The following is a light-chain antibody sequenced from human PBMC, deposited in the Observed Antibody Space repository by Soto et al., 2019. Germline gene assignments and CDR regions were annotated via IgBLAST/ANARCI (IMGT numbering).Light chain of an antibody. CDR3: HQYSSSPRT. V-gene: IGKV4-1*01. Sequence: DVVMTQSPESLTVSLGERATINCRSSQSVFSRSNNKNYLAWYQLKPGQPPKLLIYWASTRESGVPARFSGSGSGRDFTLTINIVQAEDVAVYCCHQYSSSPRTFGLGNKVQIK. CDR2: WAS. J-gene: IGKJ1*01. CDR1: QSVFSRSNNKNY.